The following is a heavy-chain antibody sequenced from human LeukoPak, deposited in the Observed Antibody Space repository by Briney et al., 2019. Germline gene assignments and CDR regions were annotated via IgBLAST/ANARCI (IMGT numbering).Heavy chain of an antibody. CDR1: GGTFSSYA. J-gene: IGHJ1*01. D-gene: IGHD1-14*01. V-gene: IGHV1-69*05. Sequence: ASVKVSCKASGGTFSSYAISWVRQAPGQGLEWMGGIIPIFGTANYAQKFQGRVTITTDESTSTAYMELSSLRSEDTAVYYCAFPPLPGTEYFQHWGQGTLVTVSS. CDR3: AFPPLPGTEYFQH. CDR2: IIPIFGTA.